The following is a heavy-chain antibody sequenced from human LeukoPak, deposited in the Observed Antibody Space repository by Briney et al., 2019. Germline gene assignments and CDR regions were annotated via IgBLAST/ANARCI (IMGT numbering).Heavy chain of an antibody. D-gene: IGHD2-2*01. CDR1: GYSISSGYY. CDR2: IYHSGST. V-gene: IGHV4-38-2*01. Sequence: PSETLSLTCAVSGYSISSGYYWGWIRQPPGKGLEWIGSIYHSGSTYYNPSLKSRVTISVDMSKNQFSLKLSSVTAADTAVYYCARTRSTSWFDPWGQGTLVTVSS. CDR3: ARTRSTSWFDP. J-gene: IGHJ5*02.